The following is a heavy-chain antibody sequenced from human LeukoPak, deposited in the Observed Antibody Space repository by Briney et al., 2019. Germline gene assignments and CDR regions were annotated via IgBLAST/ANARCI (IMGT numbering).Heavy chain of an antibody. J-gene: IGHJ4*02. Sequence: PSETLSLTCTVSGGSISSGDYYWSWIRQPPGKGLEWIGYIYYSGSTYYNPSLKSRVTISVDTSKNQFSLKLSSVTAADTAVYYCARALPKAPAARIFGYWGQGTLVTVSS. CDR3: ARALPKAPAARIFGY. V-gene: IGHV4-30-4*01. CDR2: IYYSGST. D-gene: IGHD2-2*01. CDR1: GGSISSGDYY.